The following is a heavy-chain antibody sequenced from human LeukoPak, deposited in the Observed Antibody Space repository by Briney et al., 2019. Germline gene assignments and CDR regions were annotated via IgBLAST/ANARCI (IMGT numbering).Heavy chain of an antibody. J-gene: IGHJ4*02. D-gene: IGHD2-2*01. CDR3: ARDCSGTSCWDY. V-gene: IGHV3-66*01. Sequence: RGSLRHSRAPPRFIVISHYISCVPQALLKGLEWVSLIYSGGSTDYADSVKGRFTISRDISKNTVHLQVNSLRAEDTAVYYCARDCSGTSCWDYWGQGTLVTVSS. CDR2: IYSGGST. CDR1: RFIVISHY.